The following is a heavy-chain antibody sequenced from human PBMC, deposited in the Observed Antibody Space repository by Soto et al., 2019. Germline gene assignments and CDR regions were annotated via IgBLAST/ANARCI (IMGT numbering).Heavy chain of an antibody. D-gene: IGHD3-16*02. CDR3: AKTATYDYVWGDYRYSFDH. Sequence: VGSLRLSCGASGFPFNTHGMVWVRQAPGKGLEWVSGISGGGDRTQYADGVKGRFTISRDNSKNTVDLQMTSLRAEDTATYYCAKTATYDYVWGDYRYSFDHWGQGTVVTVSS. CDR1: GFPFNTHG. J-gene: IGHJ4*02. V-gene: IGHV3-23*01. CDR2: ISGGGDRT.